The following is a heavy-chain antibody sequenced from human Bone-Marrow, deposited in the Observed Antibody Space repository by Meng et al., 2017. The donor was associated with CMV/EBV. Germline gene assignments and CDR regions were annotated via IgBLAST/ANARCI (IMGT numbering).Heavy chain of an antibody. Sequence: ASVKVSCKASGYTFTGYYMHWVRQAPGQGLEWMGWINPNSGGTNYAQKFQGRVTMTRDTSISTAYMELRSLRSDDTAVYYCARDGPSGYCSSTSCHGDYYYYGMDVWGQGTTVTVSS. D-gene: IGHD2-2*01. CDR3: ARDGPSGYCSSTSCHGDYYYYGMDV. CDR1: GYTFTGYY. V-gene: IGHV1-2*02. J-gene: IGHJ6*02. CDR2: INPNSGGT.